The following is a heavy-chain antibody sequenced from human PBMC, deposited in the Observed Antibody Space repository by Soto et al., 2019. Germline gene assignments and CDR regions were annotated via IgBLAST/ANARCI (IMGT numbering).Heavy chain of an antibody. CDR3: ARGYYGTGGYPFPYFDY. V-gene: IGHV1-2*02. Sequence: ASVKVSCKASGYSFTGYYIHWVRQAPGQGLEWMGWINPDSGATNYAQNFQGRVTLTSDTSISTASMDLTSLTSDDTAVYYCARGYYGTGGYPFPYFDYWGQGTLVTVSS. CDR2: INPDSGAT. J-gene: IGHJ4*02. D-gene: IGHD3-22*01. CDR1: GYSFTGYY.